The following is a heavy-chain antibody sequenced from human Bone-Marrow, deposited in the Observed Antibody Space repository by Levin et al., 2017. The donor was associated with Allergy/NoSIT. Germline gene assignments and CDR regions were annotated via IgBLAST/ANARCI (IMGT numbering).Heavy chain of an antibody. CDR2: IYYSGST. J-gene: IGHJ6*02. D-gene: IGHD6-13*01. CDR3: ARGGDIAAAGDYYYGMDV. Sequence: GSLRLSCTVSGGSISSYYWSWIRQPPGKGLEWIGYIYYSGSTNYNPSLKSRVTISVDTSKNQFSLKLSSVTAADTAVYYCARGGDIAAAGDYYYGMDVWGQGTTVTVSS. V-gene: IGHV4-59*01. CDR1: GGSISSYY.